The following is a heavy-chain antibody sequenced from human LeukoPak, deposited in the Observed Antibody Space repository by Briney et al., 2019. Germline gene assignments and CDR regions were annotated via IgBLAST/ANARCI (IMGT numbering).Heavy chain of an antibody. CDR1: GYTFTSYY. V-gene: IGHV1-46*01. J-gene: IGHJ2*01. Sequence: ASVRLSCKASGYTFTSYYMHWLRQAPGQGLEWMGIVHPSGGSTSYAQKFQGRVTMTRDTATSTVYMELSSLRSEDTALYYCARITMTTSGSYFDLWGRGSLVTVSS. CDR3: ARITMTTSGSYFDL. CDR2: VHPSGGST. D-gene: IGHD3-22*01.